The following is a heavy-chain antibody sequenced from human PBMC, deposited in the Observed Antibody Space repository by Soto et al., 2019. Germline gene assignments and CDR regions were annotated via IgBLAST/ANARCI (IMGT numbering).Heavy chain of an antibody. D-gene: IGHD3-16*01. CDR3: AREDSSGGPPC. Sequence: SETLSLTCTVSGGYISSYYWSWIRQPPGKGLEWIGYIYYSGSTNYNPSLKSRVTMTTDTSTSTAYMELRSLRSDDTAVYYCAREDSSGGPPCWGQGTLVTVSS. V-gene: IGHV4-59*01. CDR2: IYYSGST. J-gene: IGHJ4*02. CDR1: GGYISSYY.